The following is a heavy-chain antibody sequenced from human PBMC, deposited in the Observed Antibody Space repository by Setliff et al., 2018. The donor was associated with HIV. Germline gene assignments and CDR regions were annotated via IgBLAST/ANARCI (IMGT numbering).Heavy chain of an antibody. Sequence: SCKASAFTFNIYAIHWVRQAPGQGLEWMGYIDANTGIPTYAQALSGRFVFSLDTSVTTAYLQISSLTAEDTAVYYCARDFLGDPDWSLDYWGQGTLVTVSS. D-gene: IGHD3-9*01. CDR1: AFTFNIYA. CDR3: ARDFLGDPDWSLDY. J-gene: IGHJ4*02. CDR2: IDANTGIP. V-gene: IGHV7-4-1*02.